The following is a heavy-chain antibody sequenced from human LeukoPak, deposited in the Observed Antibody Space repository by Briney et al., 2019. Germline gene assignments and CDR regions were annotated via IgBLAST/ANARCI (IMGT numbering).Heavy chain of an antibody. J-gene: IGHJ5*02. V-gene: IGHV1-8*03. CDR2: MNPNSGST. CDR3: ARVEVGIPNWFDP. Sequence: ASVKVSCKASGYTFTSYDINWVRQATGQGLEWMGWMNPNSGSTGYAQKFQGRVTITRNTSISTAYMELSSLRSEDTAVYYCARVEVGIPNWFDPWGQGTLVTVSS. CDR1: GYTFTSYD. D-gene: IGHD5-18*01.